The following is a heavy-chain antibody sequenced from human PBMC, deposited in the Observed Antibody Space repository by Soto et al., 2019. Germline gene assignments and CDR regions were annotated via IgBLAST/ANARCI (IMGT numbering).Heavy chain of an antibody. CDR2: MNPNSGNT. V-gene: IGHV1-8*01. D-gene: IGHD2-2*01. CDR1: GYTFTSYD. J-gene: IGHJ3*02. Sequence: ASVKVSCKASGYTFTSYDINWVRQATGQGLEWMGWMNPNSGNTGYAQKFQGRVTMTRNTSISTAYMELSSLRSEDTAVYYCARNQDIVVVPAALRMRLSDAFDIWGQGTMVTVSS. CDR3: ARNQDIVVVPAALRMRLSDAFDI.